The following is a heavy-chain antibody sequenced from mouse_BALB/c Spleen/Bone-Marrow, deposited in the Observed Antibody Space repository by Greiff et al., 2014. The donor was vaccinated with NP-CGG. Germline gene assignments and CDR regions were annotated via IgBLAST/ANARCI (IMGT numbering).Heavy chain of an antibody. CDR1: GFTFSDYY. J-gene: IGHJ4*01. D-gene: IGHD1-1*02. CDR2: ISDGGGYT. Sequence: EVQRVESGGGLVKPGGSLKLSCAASGFTFSDYYMYWVRQTPEKRLEWVATISDGGGYTYYPDSVWGRLTISRDNAKNNLYLQMSSLKSEDTAMYYCARSGERYGAMDYWGQGTSVTVFS. V-gene: IGHV5-4*02. CDR3: ARSGERYGAMDY.